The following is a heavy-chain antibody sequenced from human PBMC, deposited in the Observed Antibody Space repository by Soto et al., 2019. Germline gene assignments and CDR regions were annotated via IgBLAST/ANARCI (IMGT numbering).Heavy chain of an antibody. CDR1: GGTFSSYA. J-gene: IGHJ4*02. Sequence: ASVKVSCKASGGTFSSYAISWVRQAPGQGLEWMGGIIPIFGTANYAQKFQGRVTITADESTSTAYMELSSLRSEDTAVYYCAREGNYYDSSGYRYFDYWGQGTLVTVSS. CDR3: AREGNYYDSSGYRYFDY. CDR2: IIPIFGTA. V-gene: IGHV1-69*13. D-gene: IGHD3-22*01.